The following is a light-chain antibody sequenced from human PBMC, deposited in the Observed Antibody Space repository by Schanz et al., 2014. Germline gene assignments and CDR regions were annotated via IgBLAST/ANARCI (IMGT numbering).Light chain of an antibody. J-gene: IGLJ3*02. CDR1: SGHSNYP. CDR3: QTWGTGPNWV. Sequence: QLVLTQSPSASASLGASVKLTCTLSSGHSNYPIAWHQQQPEKGPRYLMKLNSDGSHNKGDGIPDRFSGSSSGAERYLTISSLQSEDEADYYCQTWGTGPNWVFGGGTKLTVL. V-gene: IGLV4-69*01. CDR2: LNSDGSH.